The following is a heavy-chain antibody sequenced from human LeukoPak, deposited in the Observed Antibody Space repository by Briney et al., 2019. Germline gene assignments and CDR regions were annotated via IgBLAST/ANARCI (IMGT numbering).Heavy chain of an antibody. V-gene: IGHV4-4*02. J-gene: IGHJ4*02. CDR2: IHYTGST. CDR3: ARSSESYDSSGYYSYYFDN. Sequence: SETLSLTCAVSGGSISSSNWWSWVRQPPGKGLEWIGYIHYTGSTNYKSSLKSRVTISVDKSKNQFSLKLRSVTAADTAVYYCARSSESYDSSGYYSYYFDNWGQGTLVTVSS. CDR1: GGSISSSNW. D-gene: IGHD3-22*01.